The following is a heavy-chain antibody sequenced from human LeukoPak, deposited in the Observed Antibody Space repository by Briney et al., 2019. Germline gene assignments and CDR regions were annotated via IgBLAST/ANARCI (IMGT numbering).Heavy chain of an antibody. CDR1: GGTFSSYA. CDR3: ARSKGIAARRLDYFDY. J-gene: IGHJ4*02. V-gene: IGHV1-69*05. D-gene: IGHD6-6*01. CDR2: IIPIFGTA. Sequence: ASVKVSCKASGGTFSSYAISWVRQAPGQGLEWMGGIIPIFGTANYAQKFQGRVTITTDVSTSTAYMELSSLRSEDTAVYYCARSKGIAARRLDYFDYWGQGTLVTVSS.